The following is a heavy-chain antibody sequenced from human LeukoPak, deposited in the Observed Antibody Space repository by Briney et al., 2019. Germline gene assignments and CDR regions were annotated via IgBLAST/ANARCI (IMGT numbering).Heavy chain of an antibody. Sequence: GGSLRLSCAASGFTFSSYNMNWVRQAPGKGLEWVSSISSGSNYIYYADSVKGRFTISRDHAKNSLYLQMNSLRAEDTAVYYCAKDRRAGSYDYWGQGTLVTVSS. CDR1: GFTFSSYN. D-gene: IGHD3-10*01. CDR3: AKDRRAGSYDY. J-gene: IGHJ4*02. CDR2: ISSGSNYI. V-gene: IGHV3-21*04.